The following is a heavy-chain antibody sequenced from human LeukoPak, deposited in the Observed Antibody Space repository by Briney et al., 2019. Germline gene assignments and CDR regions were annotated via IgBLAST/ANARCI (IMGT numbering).Heavy chain of an antibody. J-gene: IGHJ4*02. V-gene: IGHV4-39*02. CDR2: VDYTGTT. Sequence: SETLSLTCSVSGASICGMTDYWPSIRQPPGKGREWNGRVDYTGTTFYNPSPESQVTVSVHTAKNHFALRLTSGTGAGPAVYYCVSGGVLYVAFAYWGERTVLPVSS. D-gene: IGHD3-16*01. CDR1: GASICGMTDY. CDR3: VSGGVLYVAFAY.